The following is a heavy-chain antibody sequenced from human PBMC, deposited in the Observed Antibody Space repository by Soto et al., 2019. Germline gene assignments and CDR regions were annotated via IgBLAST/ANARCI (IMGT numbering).Heavy chain of an antibody. D-gene: IGHD1-1*01. CDR3: ARALDATTNFDF. J-gene: IGHJ4*02. CDR2: ISAYSGNT. V-gene: IGHV1-18*01. CDR1: GYTFTSSGTSYG. Sequence: ASVKVSCKASGYTFTSSGTSYGISWVRQAPGQGLEWVGWISAYSGNTNYAQKLQGRVTMTTDTSTSTAYMELRSLRSDDTAVYYCARALDATTNFDFWGQGTLVTVSS.